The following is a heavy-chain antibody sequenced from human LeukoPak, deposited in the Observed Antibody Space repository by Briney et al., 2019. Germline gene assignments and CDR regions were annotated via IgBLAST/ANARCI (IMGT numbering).Heavy chain of an antibody. CDR3: ARGGYCTNGVCYQFDY. CDR2: ISAYNGNT. CDR1: GYTFTSYE. D-gene: IGHD2-8*01. J-gene: IGHJ4*02. Sequence: ASVKVSCKASGYTFTSYEIHWVRQAPGQGLEWMGWISAYNGNTNYAQKLQGRVTMTTDTSTSTAYMELRSLRSDDTAVYYCARGGYCTNGVCYQFDYWGQGTLVTVSS. V-gene: IGHV1-18*01.